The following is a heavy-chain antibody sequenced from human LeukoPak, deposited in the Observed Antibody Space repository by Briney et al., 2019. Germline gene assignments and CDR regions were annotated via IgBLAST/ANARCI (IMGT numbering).Heavy chain of an antibody. CDR3: ARVDLDYDILTGYYKSAWFDP. D-gene: IGHD3-9*01. Sequence: SETLSLTCAVYGGSFSGYYWSWIRQPPGKGLEWIGYIYYSGSTNYNPSLKSRVTISVDTSKNQFSLKLSSVTAADTAVYYCARVDLDYDILTGYYKSAWFDPWGQGTLVTVSS. CDR2: IYYSGST. V-gene: IGHV4-59*01. CDR1: GGSFSGYY. J-gene: IGHJ5*02.